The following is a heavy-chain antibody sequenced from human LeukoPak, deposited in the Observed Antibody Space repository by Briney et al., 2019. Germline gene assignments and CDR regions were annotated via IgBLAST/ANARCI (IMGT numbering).Heavy chain of an antibody. CDR3: ARVPAAYGEDYYYYGMDV. CDR1: GGTFSSYA. CDR2: IIPILGIA. J-gene: IGHJ6*02. D-gene: IGHD4-17*01. V-gene: IGHV1-69*04. Sequence: GASVKVSCKASGGTFSSYAISWVRQAPGQGLEWMGRIIPILGIANYAQKFQGRVTITADKSTSTAYMELSSLRSEDTAVYYCARVPAAYGEDYYYYGMDVWGQGTTVTVSS.